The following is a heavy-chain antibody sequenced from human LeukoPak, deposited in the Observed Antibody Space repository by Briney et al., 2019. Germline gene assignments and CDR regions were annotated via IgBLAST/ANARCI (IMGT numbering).Heavy chain of an antibody. D-gene: IGHD3-3*01. CDR2: IYYSGNT. CDR3: ARARDFWSGYYDY. Sequence: SETLSLTCAVYGGSFNGYFWSWIRQPPGKGLEWIGYIYYSGNTNYNPSLKSRVTISVDTSKNQFSLKLSSVTAADTAVYYCARARDFWSGYYDYWGQGTLVTVSS. J-gene: IGHJ4*02. CDR1: GGSFNGYF. V-gene: IGHV4-59*01.